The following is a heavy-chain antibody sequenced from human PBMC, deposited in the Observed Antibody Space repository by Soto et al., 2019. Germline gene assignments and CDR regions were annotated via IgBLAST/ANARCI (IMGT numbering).Heavy chain of an antibody. D-gene: IGHD2-2*01. CDR1: GFTFSSYA. Sequence: GGSLRLSCAAYGFTFSSYAMSWVRQAPGKGLEWVSAISGSGGSTYYADSVKGRFTISRDNSKNTLYLQMNSLRAEDTAVYYCAKHRYCSSTSCFPGNYYFDYWGQGTLVTVSS. V-gene: IGHV3-23*01. CDR2: ISGSGGST. CDR3: AKHRYCSSTSCFPGNYYFDY. J-gene: IGHJ4*02.